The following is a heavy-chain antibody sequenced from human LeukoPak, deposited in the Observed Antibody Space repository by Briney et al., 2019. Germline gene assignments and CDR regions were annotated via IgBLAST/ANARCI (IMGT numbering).Heavy chain of an antibody. J-gene: IGHJ3*02. D-gene: IGHD3-22*01. CDR3: ARTKGYDSSDDAFDI. V-gene: IGHV4-4*07. CDR1: GGSISIYY. Sequence: SETLSLTCTVSGGSISIYYWSWIRQPAGKGLEWIGRIYTSGSTNYSPSLKSRVTMSVDTSKNQFSLKLSSVTAADTAVYYCARTKGYDSSDDAFDIWGQGTMVTVSS. CDR2: IYTSGST.